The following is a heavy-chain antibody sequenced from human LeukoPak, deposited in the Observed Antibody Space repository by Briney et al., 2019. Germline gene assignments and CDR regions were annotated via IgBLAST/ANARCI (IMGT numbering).Heavy chain of an antibody. CDR2: IYYSGST. CDR1: GGSISTYY. D-gene: IGHD7-27*01. J-gene: IGHJ6*02. Sequence: PSETLSLTCTVSGGSISTYYWSWIRQPPGKRLEWIGYIYYSGSTNYNPSLKSRVTISIDMSKNQFSLKLSSVTAADTAVYYCARVRPITGENYYYGMDVWGQGTTVTVSS. CDR3: ARVRPITGENYYYGMDV. V-gene: IGHV4-59*01.